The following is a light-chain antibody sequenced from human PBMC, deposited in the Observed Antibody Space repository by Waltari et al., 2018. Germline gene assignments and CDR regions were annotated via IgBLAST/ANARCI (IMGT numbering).Light chain of an antibody. CDR2: QDT. Sequence: SYELTQPPSVSVSPGQTATITCSGDRLGDKYACWYQQKPGQSPVLVIYQDTKRPSGIPGRFSGSNSGNPATLTISGTQAMDEADYYCQAWDSSTAVFGGGTELTVL. V-gene: IGLV3-1*01. J-gene: IGLJ2*01. CDR3: QAWDSSTAV. CDR1: RLGDKY.